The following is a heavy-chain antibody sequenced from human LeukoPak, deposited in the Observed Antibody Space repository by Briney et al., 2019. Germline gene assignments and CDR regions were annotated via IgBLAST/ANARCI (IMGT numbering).Heavy chain of an antibody. J-gene: IGHJ3*02. Sequence: GGSLKLSCAPSGFTFSSYGMHWVRRAPAKGLEWLPVIWNEGSNKYYADSVKGRFTISRDNSKNTLYLQMNSLRAEDTAVYYCAREGYGSGSYYNKAFDIWGQGTMVTVSS. CDR2: IWNEGSNK. CDR3: AREGYGSGSYYNKAFDI. D-gene: IGHD3-10*01. V-gene: IGHV3-33*01. CDR1: GFTFSSYG.